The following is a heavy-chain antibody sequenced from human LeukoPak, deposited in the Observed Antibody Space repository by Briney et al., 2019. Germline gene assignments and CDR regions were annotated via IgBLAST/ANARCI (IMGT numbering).Heavy chain of an antibody. CDR2: INGDESET. Sequence: PGGSLRLSCSASGFTFSSHWMHWVRQAPGKGLVWVSRINGDESETNYAGSVRGRFTISGDNAKNTLFLQMHSLRADDTAVYYCASGSGDYGDPFDYWGQGTLVTVSS. CDR1: GFTFSSHW. V-gene: IGHV3-74*01. CDR3: ASGSGDYGDPFDY. J-gene: IGHJ4*02. D-gene: IGHD4-17*01.